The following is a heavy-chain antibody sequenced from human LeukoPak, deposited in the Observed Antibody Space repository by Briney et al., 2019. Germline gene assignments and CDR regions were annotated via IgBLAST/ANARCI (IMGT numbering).Heavy chain of an antibody. D-gene: IGHD2-2*01. CDR1: GFTFSSYA. J-gene: IGHJ6*04. V-gene: IGHV3-23*01. Sequence: QPGGSLRLSCAASGFTFSSYAMSWVRQAPGKGLEWVSAISGSGGSTYYADSVKGRFTISRDNSKNTLYLQMNSLRAEDTAVYYCAKFSYCSSTSCFDWDYYYGMDVRGKGTTVTVSS. CDR3: AKFSYCSSTSCFDWDYYYGMDV. CDR2: ISGSGGST.